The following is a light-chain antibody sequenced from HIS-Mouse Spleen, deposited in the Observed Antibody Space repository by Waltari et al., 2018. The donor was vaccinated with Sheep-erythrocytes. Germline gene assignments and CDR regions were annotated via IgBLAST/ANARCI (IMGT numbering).Light chain of an antibody. Sequence: QSALTQPRSVSGSPGQSVTISCTGTSSDVGGYNYVSWYQQHPGKAPKLMIYDVSKRPSGVPDPFSGSKSGNTASLTISWLQAEDEADYYCCSYAGSVVFGGGTKLTVL. CDR1: SSDVGGYNY. J-gene: IGLJ2*01. V-gene: IGLV2-11*01. CDR2: DVS. CDR3: CSYAGSVV.